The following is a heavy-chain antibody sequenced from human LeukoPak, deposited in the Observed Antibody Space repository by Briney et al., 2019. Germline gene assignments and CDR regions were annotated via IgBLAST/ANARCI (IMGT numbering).Heavy chain of an antibody. V-gene: IGHV3-9*01. Sequence: PGGSLRLSCAVSGFTFEDYAMHWVRQAPGKGLEWVSGISWNSGSIGYADSVKGRFTISRDNAKNSLYLQMNSLRAEDTALYYCAKDSGSSSWYYFDYWGQGTLVTVSS. J-gene: IGHJ4*02. CDR3: AKDSGSSSWYYFDY. CDR2: ISWNSGSI. CDR1: GFTFEDYA. D-gene: IGHD6-13*01.